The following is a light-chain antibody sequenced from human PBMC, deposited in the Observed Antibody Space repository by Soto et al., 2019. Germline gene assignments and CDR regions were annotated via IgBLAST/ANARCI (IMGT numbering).Light chain of an antibody. CDR2: GAS. CDR3: QQYDDWPPWT. J-gene: IGKJ1*01. Sequence: IVLTQSPGTLSLSSGERATLSCRASQSVGDSYLAWYQQKPGQPPRLLIYGASSRATGIPDRFSGSGSGTDFTLTIDRLEPEDFAVYYCQQYDDWPPWTFGQGTKVDIK. CDR1: QSVGDSY. V-gene: IGKV3-20*01.